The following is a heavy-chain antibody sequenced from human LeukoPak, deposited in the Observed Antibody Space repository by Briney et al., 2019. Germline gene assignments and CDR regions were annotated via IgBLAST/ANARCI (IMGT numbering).Heavy chain of an antibody. CDR1: GYTFTSYG. D-gene: IGHD6-13*01. V-gene: IGHV7-4-1*01. CDR2: INTNTGNP. Sequence: ASVKASCKASGYTFTSYGMNWVRQAPGQGLEWMGWINTNTGNPTYAQGFTGRFVFSLDTSVSTAYLQIGSLEAEDTAVYYCARYGTYSSSWFSPGYYYYGMDVWGQGTTVAVSS. CDR3: ARYGTYSSSWFSPGYYYYGMDV. J-gene: IGHJ6*02.